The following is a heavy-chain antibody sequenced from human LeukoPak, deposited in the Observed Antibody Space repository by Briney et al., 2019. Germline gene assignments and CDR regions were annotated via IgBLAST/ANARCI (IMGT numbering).Heavy chain of an antibody. CDR2: IYYSGST. V-gene: IGHV4-39*01. Sequence: PSETLSLTCTVSGGSISSSSYYWGWIRQPPGKGLEWIGSIYYSGSTYYNPSLKSRVTISVDTSKNQFSLKLSSVTAADTAVYYCARHDNEWLRSPICYWGQGTLVTVSS. J-gene: IGHJ4*02. CDR3: ARHDNEWLRSPICY. D-gene: IGHD5-12*01. CDR1: GGSISSSSYY.